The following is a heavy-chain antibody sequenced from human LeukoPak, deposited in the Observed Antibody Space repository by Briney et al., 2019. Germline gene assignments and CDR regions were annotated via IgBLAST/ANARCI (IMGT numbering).Heavy chain of an antibody. CDR1: GGSISTYY. V-gene: IGHV4-59*01. CDR3: ARGRSGGDWFDS. CDR2: NHYTGST. J-gene: IGHJ5*01. Sequence: PSETLSLTCTVFGGSISTYYWTWIRQPPGKGLEWIGYNHYTGSTNHNPSLKSRVTMSVDTSKNQFSLKLSSVTAADTAVYYCARGRSGGDWFDSWGQGTLVTVSS. D-gene: IGHD3-10*01.